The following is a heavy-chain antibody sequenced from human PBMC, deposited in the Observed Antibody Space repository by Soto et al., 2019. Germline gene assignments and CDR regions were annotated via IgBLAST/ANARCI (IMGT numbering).Heavy chain of an antibody. J-gene: IGHJ5*02. V-gene: IGHV3-23*01. CDR3: TKEHSNYPDNWFDP. CDR1: GFSFSNYA. Sequence: EVQLLVSGGGSVQPGGSLRLSCAASGFSFSNYAMSWVRQAPGTGLEWVSAIDSGGGSTYYAASVKGRFSISRDNSMXXXXXQMNSLRAEDTAIYYCTKEHSNYPDNWFDPWGQGTLVTVSS. CDR2: IDSGGGST. D-gene: IGHD4-4*01.